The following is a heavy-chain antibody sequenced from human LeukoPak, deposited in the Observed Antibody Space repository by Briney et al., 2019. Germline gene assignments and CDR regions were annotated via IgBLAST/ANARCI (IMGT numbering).Heavy chain of an antibody. J-gene: IGHJ2*01. V-gene: IGHV3-53*01. CDR2: LYSGSST. CDR1: GLSVSTNY. CDR3: ARVGDHCHWYLDL. Sequence: GGSLTLSCAASGLSVSTNYMNWVRQAPGKGLEWVSILYSGSSTYYTDSVKGRFTISRDNSRNTLYLHMTNLRAEDTAVYYCARVGDHCHWYLDLWGRGSLLTVSS. D-gene: IGHD2-21*01.